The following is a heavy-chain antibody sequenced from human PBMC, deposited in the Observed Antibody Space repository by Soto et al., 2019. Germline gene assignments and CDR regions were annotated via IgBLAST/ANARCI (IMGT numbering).Heavy chain of an antibody. CDR2: IYYSGST. D-gene: IGHD5-12*01. Sequence: SETLSLTCTVSGDSIRSYYWTWIRQPPGKGLELIGYIYYSGSTRYNPSHKSRVTISVDMSKNQFSLKLSSVIAADTAVYYCARAYGGFDNGLAVWGQGTAVPVS. CDR1: GDSIRSYY. J-gene: IGHJ6*02. V-gene: IGHV4-59*01. CDR3: ARAYGGFDNGLAV.